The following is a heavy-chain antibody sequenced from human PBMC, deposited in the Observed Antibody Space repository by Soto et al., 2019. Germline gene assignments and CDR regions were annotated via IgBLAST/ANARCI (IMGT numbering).Heavy chain of an antibody. CDR2: ISASSTYI. Sequence: EVQLVESGGGLVKPGGSLRLSCAASGFSFSDYSMNWVRQAPGKGLEWVSSISASSTYIFYADSVKGRFTISRDNAKNSLYLQVNSLRAEDTAMYYCARAGWYCSGGSCYSSYFQHWGQGTPVTVSS. V-gene: IGHV3-21*01. CDR1: GFSFSDYS. J-gene: IGHJ1*01. CDR3: ARAGWYCSGGSCYSSYFQH. D-gene: IGHD2-15*01.